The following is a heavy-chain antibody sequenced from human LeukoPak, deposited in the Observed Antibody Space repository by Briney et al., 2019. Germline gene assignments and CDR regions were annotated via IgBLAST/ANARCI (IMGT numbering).Heavy chain of an antibody. V-gene: IGHV3-33*06. D-gene: IGHD3-10*01. J-gene: IGHJ4*02. CDR2: IRYVGSNK. CDR1: GFTFSSYG. CDR3: AKQPFRTYYYGSGSYSPPDY. Sequence: PGGSLRLSCAASGFTFSSYGMHWVRQAPGKGLEWVAVIRYVGSNKYYADSVKGRFTISRDNSKNTLYLQMNSLRAEDTAVYYCAKQPFRTYYYGSGSYSPPDYWGQGTLVTVSS.